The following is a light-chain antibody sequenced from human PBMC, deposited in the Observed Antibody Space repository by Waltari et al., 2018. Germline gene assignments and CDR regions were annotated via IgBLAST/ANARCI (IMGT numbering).Light chain of an antibody. V-gene: IGLV7-43*01. J-gene: IGLJ2*01. CDR2: STS. CDR1: PGAVTATYY. Sequence: QTVVTQEPSLTVSPGGTVPLTRASSPGAVTATYYANWFQQKPGQSPTSLIYSTSEKHSWTPARFSGSLLGGKATLTLSGVRPEEEADYYCLLYYRGSWVFGGGTKLTVL. CDR3: LLYYRGSWV.